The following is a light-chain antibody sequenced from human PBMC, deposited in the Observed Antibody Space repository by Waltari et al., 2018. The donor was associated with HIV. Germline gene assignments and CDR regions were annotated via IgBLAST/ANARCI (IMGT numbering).Light chain of an antibody. Sequence: DIVMTQSPDSLALSLSEMATIHCKSNQSVLYSSNNKNFLAWYQQKSGQRPKLLVYWASTRESGVPDRFSGSGSGTDFTLTISSLQAEDVAVYFCQQHYTTPYTFGQGTKLEIK. CDR3: QQHYTTPYT. CDR1: QSVLYSSNNKNF. J-gene: IGKJ2*01. V-gene: IGKV4-1*01. CDR2: WAS.